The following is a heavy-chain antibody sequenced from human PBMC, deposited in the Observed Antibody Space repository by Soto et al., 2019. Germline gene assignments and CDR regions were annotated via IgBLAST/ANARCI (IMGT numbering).Heavy chain of an antibody. Sequence: QVQHVQSGPAVTKPGASVKVSCKASGYSFRNYFIHWVRQAPGQRLEWMVGINVGDGDTQYSQKFQGSFTISRDTTASTAYMEVSSLRSEDTAVYYCAGRGKNLLEDWGQGTTVTVSS. D-gene: IGHD3-16*01. V-gene: IGHV1-3*01. CDR3: AGRGKNLLED. CDR2: INVGDGDT. J-gene: IGHJ6*02. CDR1: GYSFRNYF.